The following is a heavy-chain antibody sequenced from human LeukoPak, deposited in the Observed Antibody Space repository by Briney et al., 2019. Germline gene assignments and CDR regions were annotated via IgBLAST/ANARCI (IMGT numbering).Heavy chain of an antibody. J-gene: IGHJ4*02. V-gene: IGHV1-18*01. CDR3: ARALDIVVVPAAIDY. Sequence: ASVKVSCKASEYTFTSYDINWVRQAPGQGLEWMGWISAYNGNTNYAQKLQGRVTMTTDTSTSTAYMELRSLRSDDTAVYYCARALDIVVVPAAIDYWGQGTLVTVSS. CDR2: ISAYNGNT. CDR1: EYTFTSYD. D-gene: IGHD2-2*03.